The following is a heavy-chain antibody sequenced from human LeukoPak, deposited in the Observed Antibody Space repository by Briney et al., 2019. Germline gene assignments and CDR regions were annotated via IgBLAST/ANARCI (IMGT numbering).Heavy chain of an antibody. CDR3: ARGGLLWFGDPTQIFDY. V-gene: IGHV1-2*02. CDR1: GYTFTGYY. J-gene: IGHJ4*02. D-gene: IGHD3-10*01. CDR2: INPNSGGT. Sequence: GASVKVSCKASGYTFTGYYMHWVRQALGQGLEWMGWINPNSGGTNYAQKFQGRVTMTRDTSISTAYMELSRLRSDDTAVYYCARGGLLWFGDPTQIFDYWGQGTLVTVSS.